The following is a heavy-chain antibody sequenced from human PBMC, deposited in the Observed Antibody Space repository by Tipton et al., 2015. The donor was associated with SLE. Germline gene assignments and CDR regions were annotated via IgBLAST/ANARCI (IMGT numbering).Heavy chain of an antibody. V-gene: IGHV4-59*01. CDR3: ARGTAEANYDSSGLGYFDY. J-gene: IGHJ4*02. CDR1: GGSISSYY. Sequence: LRLSCTVSGGSISSYYWSWIRQAPGKGLEWIGYIYYSGSTNYNPSLKSRVTISVDTSKNQFSLKLSSVTAADTAVYYCARGTAEANYDSSGLGYFDYWGQGTLVTVSS. CDR2: IYYSGST. D-gene: IGHD3-22*01.